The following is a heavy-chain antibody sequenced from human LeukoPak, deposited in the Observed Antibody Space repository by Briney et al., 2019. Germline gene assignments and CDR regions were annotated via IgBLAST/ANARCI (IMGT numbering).Heavy chain of an antibody. CDR3: VTGVGVSRFNYFDP. CDR1: GFTFSSIG. CDR2: IWYDASNK. V-gene: IGHV3-33*01. J-gene: IGHJ5*02. D-gene: IGHD6-13*01. Sequence: GGSLTLSCGASGFTFSSIGMHWVRQAPGRGLEWVAVIWYDASNKYYADSVKGRFTISRDNSKNTLFLQMNSLRDDDMAVYHCVTGVGVSRFNYFDPWGQGTLVIVSS.